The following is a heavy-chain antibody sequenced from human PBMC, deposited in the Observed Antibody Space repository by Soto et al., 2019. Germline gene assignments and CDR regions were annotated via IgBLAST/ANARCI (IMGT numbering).Heavy chain of an antibody. V-gene: IGHV2-5*02. D-gene: IGHD5-12*01. CDR3: AHVYGGYDNFDY. J-gene: IGHJ4*02. CDR1: GFSLSTSGVG. CDR2: IYWDDDK. Sequence: QITLKESGPTLVEPTQTLTLTCTFSGFSLSTSGVGVGWIRQPPGKALEWLALIYWDDDKRYSPSLKSRLTITKDTSKNQVVLTMTNTDPVDTATYYCAHVYGGYDNFDYWGQGTLVTVSS.